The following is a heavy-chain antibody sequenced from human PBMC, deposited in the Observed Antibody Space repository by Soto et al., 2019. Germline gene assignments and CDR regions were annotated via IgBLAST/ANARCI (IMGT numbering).Heavy chain of an antibody. D-gene: IGHD3-3*01. Sequence: EVQLVESGGGLVQPGGSLRLSCAASGFTFSSYSMNWVRQAPGKGLEWVSYISSSSSTIYYADSVKGRFTISRDNAKXXLXLQMNSLRDEDTAVYYCARLLYDFWSGYYRRGPLDVWGQGTTVTVSS. CDR1: GFTFSSYS. CDR3: ARLLYDFWSGYYRRGPLDV. V-gene: IGHV3-48*02. J-gene: IGHJ6*02. CDR2: ISSSSSTI.